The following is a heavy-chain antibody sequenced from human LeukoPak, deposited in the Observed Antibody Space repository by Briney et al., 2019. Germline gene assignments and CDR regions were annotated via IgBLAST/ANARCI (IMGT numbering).Heavy chain of an antibody. CDR3: ARLSHPLYCSSTSCFAEYFQH. D-gene: IGHD2-2*01. V-gene: IGHV5-51*01. Sequence: GESLKISCQASGFLFPNYWLAWVRQMPGKGLEFMGIIYPADSDARYSPSSQGHITISADKSISTAYLQWSSLKASDTAMYYCARLSHPLYCSSTSCFAEYFQHWGQGTLVTVSS. J-gene: IGHJ1*01. CDR1: GFLFPNYW. CDR2: IYPADSDA.